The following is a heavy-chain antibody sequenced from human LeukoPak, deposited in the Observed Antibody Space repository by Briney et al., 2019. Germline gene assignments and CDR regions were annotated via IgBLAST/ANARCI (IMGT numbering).Heavy chain of an antibody. D-gene: IGHD3-22*01. Sequence: GSLRLSCAASGCAFSAYEMNWVRQAPGKGLEWVSYIAGSDTTTHYADSVKGRFTIFRDNAKNSLYLQMNRLRAEDTALYYCTTLGYHLDSWGQGTLVTVSS. CDR2: IAGSDTTT. CDR3: TTLGYHLDS. V-gene: IGHV3-48*03. CDR1: GCAFSAYE. J-gene: IGHJ4*02.